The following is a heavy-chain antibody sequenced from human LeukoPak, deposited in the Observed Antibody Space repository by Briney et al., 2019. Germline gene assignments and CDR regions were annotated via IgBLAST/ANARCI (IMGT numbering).Heavy chain of an antibody. CDR3: AKGFIGYCSGGRCSTFDY. CDR1: GFTFSSYA. CDR2: ISATGGST. V-gene: IGHV3-23*01. D-gene: IGHD2-15*01. Sequence: GGSLRLSCPASGFTFSSYAMSWVRQAPGKGLEWVSSISATGGSTYYADSVKGRFTISRDNSKNTLYLQMNRRRAEDTAVYYCAKGFIGYCSGGRCSTFDYWGQGTLVTVSS. J-gene: IGHJ4*02.